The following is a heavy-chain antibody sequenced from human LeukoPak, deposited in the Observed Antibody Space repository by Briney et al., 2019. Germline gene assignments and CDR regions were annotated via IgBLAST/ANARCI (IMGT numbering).Heavy chain of an antibody. Sequence: ASVKVSCKASGYTFTGYYMHWVRQALGQGLEWMGWINPNSGGTNYAQKFQGRVTMTRDTSVSTAYMELSRLRSDDTAVYYCARVVSGWSAFDYWGQGTLVTVSS. CDR1: GYTFTGYY. J-gene: IGHJ4*02. D-gene: IGHD6-19*01. CDR2: INPNSGGT. V-gene: IGHV1-2*02. CDR3: ARVVSGWSAFDY.